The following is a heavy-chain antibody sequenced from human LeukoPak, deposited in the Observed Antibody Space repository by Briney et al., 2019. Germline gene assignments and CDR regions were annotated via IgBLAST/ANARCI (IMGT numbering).Heavy chain of an antibody. CDR1: GDSISYHNYY. CDR3: ARLRAMAGHRGGFDF. CDR2: VYYTGNT. J-gene: IGHJ3*01. V-gene: IGHV4-39*01. Sequence: SETLSLTCAVSGDSISYHNYYWDWIRQPPGKGLEWIGTVYYTGNTYYNPSLKSRVPISVDTSKNQFSLQLTSMTAADTAVYYCARLRAMAGHRGGFDFWGRGTMVTVSS. D-gene: IGHD6-19*01.